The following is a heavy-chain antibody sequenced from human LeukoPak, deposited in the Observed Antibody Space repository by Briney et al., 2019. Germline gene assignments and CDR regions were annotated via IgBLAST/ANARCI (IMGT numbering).Heavy chain of an antibody. Sequence: SGGSLRLSCAASGFTFSSYWMSWVRQATGKGLEWVANIKQDGSEKYYVDSVKGRFTISRDNAKNSLYLQMNSLRAEDTAVYYCARALAAADDAFDIWGQGTMVTVSS. J-gene: IGHJ3*02. V-gene: IGHV3-7*01. D-gene: IGHD6-13*01. CDR3: ARALAAADDAFDI. CDR2: IKQDGSEK. CDR1: GFTFSSYW.